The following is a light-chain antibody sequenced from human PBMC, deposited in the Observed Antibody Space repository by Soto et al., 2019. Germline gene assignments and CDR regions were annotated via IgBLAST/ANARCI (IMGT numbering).Light chain of an antibody. CDR1: QTVFSD. Sequence: EILLTQSPATLSVSPGETATLSCRASQTVFSDLAWYQQKPGQAPRLLVYGATTRATDAPAKFRGSGSGTEVMLTISSLQSEDFATYYCQQYRSWPRTFGQGSKVEI. CDR3: QQYRSWPRT. J-gene: IGKJ1*01. V-gene: IGKV3-15*01. CDR2: GAT.